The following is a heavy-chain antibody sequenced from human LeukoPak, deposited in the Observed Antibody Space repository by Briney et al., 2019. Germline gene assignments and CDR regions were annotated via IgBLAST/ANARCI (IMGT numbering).Heavy chain of an antibody. CDR3: ARGVKQLVYYYYYYYMDV. Sequence: SETLSLTCTVSGGSISSYYWSWIRQPPGKGLEWIGYIYYSGSTNYNPSLKSRVTISVDTSKNQFSLKLSSVTAADTAVCYCARGVKQLVYYYYYYYMDVWGKGTTVTISS. D-gene: IGHD6-13*01. V-gene: IGHV4-59*01. CDR2: IYYSGST. CDR1: GGSISSYY. J-gene: IGHJ6*03.